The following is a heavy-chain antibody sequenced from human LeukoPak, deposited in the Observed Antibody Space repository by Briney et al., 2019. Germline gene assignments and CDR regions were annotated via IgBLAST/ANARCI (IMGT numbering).Heavy chain of an antibody. CDR3: ARGGRYCSGGSCYATHAFDI. D-gene: IGHD2-15*01. V-gene: IGHV4-30-2*01. CDR1: GGSISSGGHS. J-gene: IGHJ3*02. Sequence: SETLSLTCAVSGGSISSGGHSWSWIRQPPGKGLEWIGYIYHSGSTYYNPSLKSRVTISVDRSKNQFSLKLSSVTAADTAVYYCARGGRYCSGGSCYATHAFDIWGQGTMVTVSS. CDR2: IYHSGST.